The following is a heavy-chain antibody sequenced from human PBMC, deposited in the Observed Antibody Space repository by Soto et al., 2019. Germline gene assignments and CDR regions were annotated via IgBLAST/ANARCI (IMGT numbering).Heavy chain of an antibody. CDR1: GVSIISYY. J-gene: IGHJ6*02. V-gene: IGHV4-59*01. D-gene: IGHD2-21*02. Sequence: SETLSLTCTVSGVSIISYYWSWILQPPGKGLEWIGYMYNTGSTIYNPSLKSRVTISVDTSKNQFSLKLNSVTAADTAVYYCARDLWGYCGTDCYPLDVWGQGTTVAFS. CDR2: MYNTGST. CDR3: ARDLWGYCGTDCYPLDV.